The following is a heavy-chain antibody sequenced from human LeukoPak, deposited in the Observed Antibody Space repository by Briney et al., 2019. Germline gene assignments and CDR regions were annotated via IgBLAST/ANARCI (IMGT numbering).Heavy chain of an antibody. CDR1: GFTFSDYY. CDR2: ISSSSSYT. Sequence: GGSLRLSCAASGFTFSDYYMSWIRQAPGKGLEWDSYISSSSSYTNYADSVKGRFTISRDNAKNSLYLQMNSLRAEDTAVYYCARHLNSSSWLVYFDYWGQGTLVTVSS. CDR3: ARHLNSSSWLVYFDY. J-gene: IGHJ4*02. D-gene: IGHD6-13*01. V-gene: IGHV3-11*06.